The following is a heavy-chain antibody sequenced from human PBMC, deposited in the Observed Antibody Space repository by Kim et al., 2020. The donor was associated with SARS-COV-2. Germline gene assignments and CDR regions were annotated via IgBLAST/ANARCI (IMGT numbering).Heavy chain of an antibody. CDR3: ARERIATAGKGWIDT. D-gene: IGHD6-13*01. J-gene: IGHJ5*01. CDR1: GYSISNAYY. V-gene: IGHV4-38-2*02. Sequence: SETLSLTCTVSGYSISNAYYWGWIRQPPGKGLEWIGSIYHSGSTYYNPSLKSRVTMSVDTSKNHFSLKLSSVTAADTAVYYCARERIATAGKGWIDTWG. CDR2: IYHSGST.